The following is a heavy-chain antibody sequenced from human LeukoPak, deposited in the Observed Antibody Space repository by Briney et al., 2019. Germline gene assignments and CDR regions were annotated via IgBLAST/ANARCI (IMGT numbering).Heavy chain of an antibody. V-gene: IGHV4-39*07. Sequence: SETLSLTCTVSGGSISSSSYYWGWIRQPPGKGLEWIGEINHSGSTNYNPSLKSRVTISVDTSKNQFSLKLSSVTAADTAVYYCASQPIFGAVNYFDYWGQGTLVTVSS. J-gene: IGHJ4*02. CDR1: GGSISSSSYY. CDR3: ASQPIFGAVNYFDY. D-gene: IGHD3-3*01. CDR2: INHSGST.